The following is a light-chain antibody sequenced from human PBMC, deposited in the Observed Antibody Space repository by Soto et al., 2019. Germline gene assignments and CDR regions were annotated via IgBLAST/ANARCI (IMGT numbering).Light chain of an antibody. CDR2: DAS. J-gene: IGKJ1*01. CDR3: QQYNNWPRT. Sequence: DIQMTQSPSSLSPSVGDRVTITCRASRSISDWLAWYQQKPGKAPELLIFDASNLKSGVSSRFSGSGSGTEFTLTISSLQSEDFAVYYCQQYNNWPRTFGQRSKADI. V-gene: IGKV1-5*01. CDR1: RSISDW.